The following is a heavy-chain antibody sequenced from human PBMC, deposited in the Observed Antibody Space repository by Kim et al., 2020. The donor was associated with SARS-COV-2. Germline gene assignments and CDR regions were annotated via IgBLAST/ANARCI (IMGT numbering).Heavy chain of an antibody. CDR1: GFTFSDYY. CDR2: ISSSGSTI. J-gene: IGHJ4*02. CDR3: ARDMTDSGSYYGDGTGLFDY. Sequence: GGSLRLSCAASGFTFSDYYMSWIRQAPGKGLELVSYISSSGSTIYYADSVKGRFTISRDNAKNSLYLQMNSLRAEDTAVYYCARDMTDSGSYYGDGTGLFDYWGQGTLVTVSS. V-gene: IGHV3-11*01. D-gene: IGHD1-26*01.